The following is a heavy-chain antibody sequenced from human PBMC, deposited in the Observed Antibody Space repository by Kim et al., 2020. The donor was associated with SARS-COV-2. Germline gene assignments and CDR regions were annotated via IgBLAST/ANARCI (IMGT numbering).Heavy chain of an antibody. CDR2: INAGNGNT. CDR1: GYTFTSYA. Sequence: ASVKVSCKASGYTFTSYAMHWVRQAPGQRLEWMGWINAGNGNTKYSQKFQGRVTITRDTSASTAYMELSSLRSEDTAVYYCARDLRLWFGEFDYWGQGTLVTVSS. CDR3: ARDLRLWFGEFDY. D-gene: IGHD3-10*01. V-gene: IGHV1-3*01. J-gene: IGHJ4*02.